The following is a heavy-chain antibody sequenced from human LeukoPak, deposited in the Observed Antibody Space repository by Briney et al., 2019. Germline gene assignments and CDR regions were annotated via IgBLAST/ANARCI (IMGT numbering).Heavy chain of an antibody. CDR2: ISPYNGQT. J-gene: IGHJ3*02. CDR3: ARDHAGETFLDAFDI. Sequence: ASVKVSCKSSGYAFTVHGISWVRQAPGQGLEWMGWISPYNGQTKFAQKFQGRVTLTIDTYRSIVYMEVKSLRSDDTAVYYCARDHAGETFLDAFDIWGQGTMVTVAS. D-gene: IGHD3-16*01. V-gene: IGHV1-18*01. CDR1: GYAFTVHG.